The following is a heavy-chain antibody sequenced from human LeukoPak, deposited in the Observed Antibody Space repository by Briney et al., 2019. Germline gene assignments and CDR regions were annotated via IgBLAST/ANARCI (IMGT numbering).Heavy chain of an antibody. D-gene: IGHD3-22*01. J-gene: IGHJ3*01. CDR2: IYYSGST. CDR3: ARHRMYYYDTSGRGVADAFDF. Sequence: SETLSLTCTVSGGSISSSSYYWGWIRQPPGKGLEWIGSIYYSGSTYYNPSLKSRVTISVDTSKNQFSLKLSPVTAADTAVFYCARHRMYYYDTSGRGVADAFDFWGQGTMVTVSS. V-gene: IGHV4-39*01. CDR1: GGSISSSSYY.